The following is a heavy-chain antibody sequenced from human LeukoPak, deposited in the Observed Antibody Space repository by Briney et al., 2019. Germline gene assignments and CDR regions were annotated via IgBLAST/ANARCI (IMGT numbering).Heavy chain of an antibody. CDR3: ARDSVLIPTAPLD. V-gene: IGHV1-69*13. D-gene: IGHD2-2*01. CDR2: IIPIFGTA. Sequence: ASVKVSCKASGGTFMRHSISWVRQAPGQGLEWMGGIIPIFGTANYAQKFQGRVTITADESTSTAYMELSSLRSEDTAVYYCARDSVLIPTAPLDWGQGTLVTVSS. CDR1: GGTFMRHS. J-gene: IGHJ4*02.